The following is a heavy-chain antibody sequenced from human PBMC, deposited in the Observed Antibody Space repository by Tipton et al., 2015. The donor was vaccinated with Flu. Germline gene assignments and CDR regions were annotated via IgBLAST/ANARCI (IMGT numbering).Heavy chain of an antibody. D-gene: IGHD4-11*01. V-gene: IGHV4-38-2*01. Sequence: LRLSCAASGFSFSSYEMNWVRQAPGKGLEWIGNIYPSGPTYINPSLKSRVTLSVDTSKNQFYLRLSSVTAADTAVYYCARRDYSNYVSEPKNWFHPWGQGTLVTVSS. CDR2: IYPSGPT. CDR3: ARRDYSNYVSEPKNWFHP. J-gene: IGHJ5*02. CDR1: GFSFSSYE.